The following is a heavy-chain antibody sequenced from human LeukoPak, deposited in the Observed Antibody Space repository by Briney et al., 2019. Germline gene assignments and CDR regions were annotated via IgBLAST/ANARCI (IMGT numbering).Heavy chain of an antibody. V-gene: IGHV1-8*01. CDR3: ARGYCSSTSYPDYAFDI. J-gene: IGHJ3*02. Sequence: ASVKVSCKASGYTFTSYDINWVRQATGKGLEWMGWMNPNSGNTGYAQKFQGRVTMTRNTSISTAYMELSSLRSEDTAVHYCARGYCSSTSYPDYAFDIWGQGTMVTVSS. CDR1: GYTFTSYD. CDR2: MNPNSGNT. D-gene: IGHD2-2*01.